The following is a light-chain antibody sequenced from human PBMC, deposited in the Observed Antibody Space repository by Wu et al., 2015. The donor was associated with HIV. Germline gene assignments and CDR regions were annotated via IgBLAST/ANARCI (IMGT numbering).Light chain of an antibody. Sequence: EIVLTQSPGTLSLSPGERATFSCRASQSVSSSYLAWYQQKPGQAPRLLMYGASSRATGIPDRFSGSGSGTDFTLTISRLEPEDFAVYYCQQYGSSPPYNFGQGTKLEIK. V-gene: IGKV3-20*01. CDR3: QQYGSSPPYN. J-gene: IGKJ2*01. CDR2: GAS. CDR1: QSVSSSY.